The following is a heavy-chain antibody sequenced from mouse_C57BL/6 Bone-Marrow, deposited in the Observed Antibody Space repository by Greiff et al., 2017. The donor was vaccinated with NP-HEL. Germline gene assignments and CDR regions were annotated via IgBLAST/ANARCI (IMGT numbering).Heavy chain of an antibody. V-gene: IGHV1-74*01. Sequence: QVQLQQPGAELVKPGASVKVSCKASGYTFTSYWMHWVKQRPGQGLEWTGRIHPSDSDTNYNQKFKGKATLTVDKSSSTAYMQLSSLTSEDSAVYYCAITTVVDYFDYWGQGTTLTVSS. CDR1: GYTFTSYW. D-gene: IGHD1-1*01. J-gene: IGHJ2*01. CDR2: IHPSDSDT. CDR3: AITTVVDYFDY.